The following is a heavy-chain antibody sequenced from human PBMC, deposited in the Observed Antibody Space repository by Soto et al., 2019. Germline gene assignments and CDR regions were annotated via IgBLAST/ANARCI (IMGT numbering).Heavy chain of an antibody. J-gene: IGHJ6*02. CDR1: GFTFINAW. Sequence: PWGSLRLSCAASGFTFINAWISLFRHSPFKWLEWVVRIKSKTDGGTTDYAAPVKGRFTISRDDSKNTLYLQMNSLKTEDTAVYYCTTDVGYCSSTSCVGTYYYYYGMDVWGQGTTVTVSS. D-gene: IGHD2-2*01. CDR3: TTDVGYCSSTSCVGTYYYYYGMDV. V-gene: IGHV3-15*01. CDR2: IKSKTDGGTT.